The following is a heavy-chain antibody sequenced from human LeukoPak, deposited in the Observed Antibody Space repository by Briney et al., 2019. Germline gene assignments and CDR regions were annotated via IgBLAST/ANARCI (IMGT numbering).Heavy chain of an antibody. V-gene: IGHV4-59*08. Sequence: SETLSLTCTVSGGSISSYYWSWIRKPPGKGLEWIGYIYYSGSTNYNPSLKSRVTISVDTSKNQFSLKLSSVTAADTAVYYRARHYYDYVWGSYRYSYYFDYWGQGTLVTVSS. D-gene: IGHD3-16*02. CDR2: IYYSGST. CDR3: ARHYYDYVWGSYRYSYYFDY. J-gene: IGHJ4*02. CDR1: GGSISSYY.